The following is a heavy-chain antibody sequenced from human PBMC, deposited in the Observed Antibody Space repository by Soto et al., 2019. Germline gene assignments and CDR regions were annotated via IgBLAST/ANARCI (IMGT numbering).Heavy chain of an antibody. CDR1: GCTFSSYA. CDR2: ISGSGGST. Sequence: EVQLLESGGGLVQPGGCLRLSCAASGCTFSSYAMSWVRQAPGKGLEWVSAISGSGGSTYYADSVKGRFTISRDNSKNTLYLQMNSLRAEDTAVYYCAKSEGGYCSSTSCYPYYFDFWGPGTLVTVSS. J-gene: IGHJ4*02. D-gene: IGHD2-2*01. V-gene: IGHV3-23*01. CDR3: AKSEGGYCSSTSCYPYYFDF.